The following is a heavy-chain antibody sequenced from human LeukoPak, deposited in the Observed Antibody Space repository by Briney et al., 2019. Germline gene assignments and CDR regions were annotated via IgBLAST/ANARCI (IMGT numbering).Heavy chain of an antibody. CDR1: GFIFNNYG. D-gene: IGHD6-13*01. CDR3: ARGGPAAGRFDY. J-gene: IGHJ4*02. Sequence: GGSLRLSCAASGFIFNNYGMHWVRQAPGKGLEWVAFIRYDGSNKYYADSVKGRFTISRDTSKNTLYLQMNSLRAEDTAVYYCARGGPAAGRFDYWGQGTLVTVSS. CDR2: IRYDGSNK. V-gene: IGHV3-30*02.